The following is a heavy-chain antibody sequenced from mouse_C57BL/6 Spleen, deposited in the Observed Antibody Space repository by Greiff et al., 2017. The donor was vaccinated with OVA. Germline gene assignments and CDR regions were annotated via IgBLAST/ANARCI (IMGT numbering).Heavy chain of an antibody. CDR3: ARDLYYYGSSPFDY. CDR2: INPNNGGT. Sequence: EVQLQQSGPELVKPGASVKISCKASGYTFTDYYMNWVKQSHGKSLEWIGDINPNNGGTSYNQKFKGKATLTVDKSSSTAYMELRSLTSEDSAVYYCARDLYYYGSSPFDYWGQGTTLTVSS. CDR1: GYTFTDYY. V-gene: IGHV1-26*01. D-gene: IGHD1-1*01. J-gene: IGHJ2*01.